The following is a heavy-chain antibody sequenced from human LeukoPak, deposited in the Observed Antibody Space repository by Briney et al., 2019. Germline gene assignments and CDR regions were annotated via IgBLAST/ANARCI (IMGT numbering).Heavy chain of an antibody. J-gene: IGHJ4*02. Sequence: PGGSLRLSCAASGFSFPSHSFHWVRQSPGKGLEWVAYIGTSSSTIYQAKSVKGRFSISRDNAKNSLFLQMDSLRVEDTAVYYCARDRVTFGVVDSWGQGTLVAVSS. V-gene: IGHV3-48*04. CDR3: ARDRVTFGVVDS. CDR1: GFSFPSHS. CDR2: IGTSSSTI. D-gene: IGHD3-3*01.